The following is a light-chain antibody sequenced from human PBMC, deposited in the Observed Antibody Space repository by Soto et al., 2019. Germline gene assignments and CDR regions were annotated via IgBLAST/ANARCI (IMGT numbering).Light chain of an antibody. CDR2: LGS. CDR1: QSLLHSDGYNH. Sequence: DIVMTQSPLSLPVTPGEPASISCRSSQSLLHSDGYNHLDWYLQKPGQSPQLLIYLGSYRASGVPDRFSGSGSGTDFTLRISRVEAEDVGVYYGMQALQFTFGPGTKVDIK. V-gene: IGKV2-28*01. CDR3: MQALQFT. J-gene: IGKJ3*01.